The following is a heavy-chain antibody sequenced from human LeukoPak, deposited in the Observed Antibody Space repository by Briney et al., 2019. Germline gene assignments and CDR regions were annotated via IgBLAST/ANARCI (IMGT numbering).Heavy chain of an antibody. CDR2: IRYDGSNK. D-gene: IGHD5-18*01. V-gene: IGHV3-30*02. CDR1: GFTFSSYG. CDR3: ARERGYSYGLDY. J-gene: IGHJ4*02. Sequence: GGSLRLSCAASGFTFSSYGMHWVRQAPGKGLEWVAFIRYDGSNKYYADSVKGRFTISRDNSKNTLYLQVNSLRAEDTAVYYCARERGYSYGLDYWGQGTLVTVSS.